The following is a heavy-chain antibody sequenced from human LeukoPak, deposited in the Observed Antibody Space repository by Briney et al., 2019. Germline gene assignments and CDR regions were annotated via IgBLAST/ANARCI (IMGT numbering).Heavy chain of an antibody. J-gene: IGHJ6*03. Sequence: PGGSLRLSCAASGFTFNSYAMSWVRQAPGKGLEWVSGISGSGSNIYYADSVKGRFTISRDNAKNSLYLQMNSLRAEDTAVYYCARVVGKRNYYMDVWGKGTTVTVSS. CDR1: GFTFNSYA. V-gene: IGHV3-21*01. D-gene: IGHD1-1*01. CDR3: ARVVGKRNYYMDV. CDR2: ISGSGSNI.